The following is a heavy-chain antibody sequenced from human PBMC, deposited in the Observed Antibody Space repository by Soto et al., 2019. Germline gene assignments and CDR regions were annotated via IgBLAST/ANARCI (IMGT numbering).Heavy chain of an antibody. J-gene: IGHJ4*02. CDR1: GFTFSSYW. CDR3: ARGGFGRELPRPGDY. Sequence: EVQLVESGGGLVQPGGSLRLSCAASGFTFSSYWMHWVRQAPGKGLVWVSRINSDGSSTSYADSVEGRFTISRDNAKNTLYRQMTSLRAEDTAVYYCARGGFGRELPRPGDYWGQGTLVTVSS. V-gene: IGHV3-74*01. CDR2: INSDGSST. D-gene: IGHD1-26*01.